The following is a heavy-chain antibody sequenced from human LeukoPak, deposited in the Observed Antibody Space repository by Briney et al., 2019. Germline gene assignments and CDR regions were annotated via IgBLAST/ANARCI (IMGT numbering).Heavy chain of an antibody. V-gene: IGHV3-23*01. CDR1: GFTFSSYA. D-gene: IGHD3-22*01. J-gene: IGHJ4*02. CDR3: AKARLTYYYDSSGR. Sequence: GGSLRLSCTASGFTFSSYAMSWVRQAPGKGLEWVSVISGSGGSTYYADSVKGRFTISRDNSKNTLYLQMNSLRAEDTAVYYCAKARLTYYYDSSGRWGQGTLVTVSS. CDR2: ISGSGGST.